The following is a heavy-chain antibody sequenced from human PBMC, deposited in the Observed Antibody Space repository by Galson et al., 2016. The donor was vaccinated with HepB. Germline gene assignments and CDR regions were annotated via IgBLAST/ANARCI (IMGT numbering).Heavy chain of an antibody. CDR2: IDWDDEK. CDR1: GFSLNTSGMS. V-gene: IGHV2-70*01. D-gene: IGHD3-22*01. J-gene: IGHJ6*02. Sequence: PALVKPTQTLTLTCTFSGFSLNTSGMSLTWIRQPPGKALEWLALIDWDDEKFYSTSLKTRLTVSKDTSKNQVVLTMTNMDPVDTATYYCARIRNYDSSGYFYGYYYGMDVWGQGTTVTVSS. CDR3: ARIRNYDSSGYFYGYYYGMDV.